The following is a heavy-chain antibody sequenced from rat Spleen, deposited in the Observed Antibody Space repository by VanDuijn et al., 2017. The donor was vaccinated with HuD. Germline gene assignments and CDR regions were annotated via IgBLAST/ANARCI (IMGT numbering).Heavy chain of an antibody. CDR1: GFSLISYA. Sequence: QVQLKESGPGLVQPSQTLSLTCTVSGFSLISYAVSWVRQPPGKGLEWMGGIWGDGSPNYNSALKSRLSISRDTSKSQVYLKMNSLQTEDTATYYCARADIGAIYTDGIWGQGVMVTVSS. J-gene: IGHJ2*01. CDR2: IWGDGSP. V-gene: IGHV2-13*01. CDR3: ARADIGAIYTDGI. D-gene: IGHD1-2*01.